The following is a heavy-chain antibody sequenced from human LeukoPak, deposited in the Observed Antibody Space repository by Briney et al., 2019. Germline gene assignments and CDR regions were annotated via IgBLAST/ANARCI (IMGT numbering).Heavy chain of an antibody. J-gene: IGHJ4*02. CDR2: ITSKTDGGTT. V-gene: IGHV3-15*01. Sequence: GGSLRLSCAASGFTFSNAWMSWVRQAPGKGLEWVGRITSKTDGGTTDYAAPVKGRFTISRDDSKNTLYLQMNSLKTEDTAVYYCTRGLNGITIFGVVMALDYWGQGTLVTVSS. D-gene: IGHD3-3*01. CDR3: TRGLNGITIFGVVMALDY. CDR1: GFTFSNAW.